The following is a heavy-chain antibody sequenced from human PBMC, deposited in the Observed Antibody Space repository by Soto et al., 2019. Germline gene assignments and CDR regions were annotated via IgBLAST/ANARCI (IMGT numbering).Heavy chain of an antibody. Sequence: WSLRLSCAASGFTFGSYAMSWVRQAPGKGLEWVSLISGTGDSSEYANSVKGRFTISRDYSKTTVFLQMNSLRAEDTAVYFCAKDNGNYGSGSFSHWGQGTLVTVSS. D-gene: IGHD3-10*01. J-gene: IGHJ4*02. CDR2: ISGTGDSS. CDR1: GFTFGSYA. CDR3: AKDNGNYGSGSFSH. V-gene: IGHV3-23*01.